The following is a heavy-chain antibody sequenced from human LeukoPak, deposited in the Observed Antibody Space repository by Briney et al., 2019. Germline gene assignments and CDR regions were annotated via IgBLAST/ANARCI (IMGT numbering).Heavy chain of an antibody. CDR2: IYYSGST. D-gene: IGHD4-17*01. CDR3: ARVGTFSTKYGDYP. V-gene: IGHV4-30-4*01. J-gene: IGHJ5*02. CDR1: GGSISSGDYY. Sequence: SETLSLTCTVSGGSISSGDYYWSWIRQPPGKGLEWIGYIYYSGSTYYNPSLKSRVTISVDTSKNQFSLKLSSVTAADTAVYYCARVGTFSTKYGDYPWGQGTLVTVSS.